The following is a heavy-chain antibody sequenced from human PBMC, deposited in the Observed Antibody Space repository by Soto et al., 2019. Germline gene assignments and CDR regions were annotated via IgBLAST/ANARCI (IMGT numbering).Heavy chain of an antibody. Sequence: QLQLQESGPGLVKPSETLSLTCTVSGGSIISSSYYWGWIRQPPGKGLEWIGSIYYSGSTYYNPSLKSRVTISVDTSKNQFSLKLSSVTAADTVVYYCARQASTVYTFDYWGQGTLVTVSS. D-gene: IGHD2-2*01. CDR1: GGSIISSSYY. V-gene: IGHV4-39*01. CDR3: ARQASTVYTFDY. J-gene: IGHJ4*02. CDR2: IYYSGST.